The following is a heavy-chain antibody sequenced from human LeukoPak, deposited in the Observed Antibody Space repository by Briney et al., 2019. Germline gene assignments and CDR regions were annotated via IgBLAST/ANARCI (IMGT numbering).Heavy chain of an antibody. Sequence: SETLSLTCTVSGGSISSYYWSWIRQPPGKGLEWIGYIYSSGSTNYNPSLKSRVTISVDTSKNQFSLKLSSVTAADTAVYYCARGPYSYGEKRWFDPWGQGTLVTVSS. J-gene: IGHJ5*02. CDR1: GGSISSYY. D-gene: IGHD5-18*01. CDR2: IYSSGST. V-gene: IGHV4-59*12. CDR3: ARGPYSYGEKRWFDP.